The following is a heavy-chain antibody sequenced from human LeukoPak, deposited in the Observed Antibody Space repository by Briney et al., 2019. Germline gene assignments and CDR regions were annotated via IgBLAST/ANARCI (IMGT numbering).Heavy chain of an antibody. V-gene: IGHV3-7*01. J-gene: IGHJ4*02. CDR3: ARDRWGYSYGGD. CDR1: GFSLSSYA. D-gene: IGHD5-18*01. Sequence: GGSLRLSCAASGFSLSSYAMSWVRQAPGKGLEWVANINQDGSEKFYVDSVKGRFTISRDNAKNSLYLQMNSLRAEDTAVYYCARDRWGYSYGGDWGQGTLVTVSS. CDR2: INQDGSEK.